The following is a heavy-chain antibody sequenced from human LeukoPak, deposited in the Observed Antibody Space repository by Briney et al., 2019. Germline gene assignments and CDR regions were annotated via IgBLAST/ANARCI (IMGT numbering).Heavy chain of an antibody. Sequence: GGSLRLSCAASGSTFSSYAMSWVRQAPGKGLEWVSTISGSGDNTYYADSVKGRFTISRDNSKNTLYLQMNSLRAEDTAVYYCAKNSRSSGWYFDSWGQGTLVTVSS. J-gene: IGHJ4*02. V-gene: IGHV3-23*01. CDR1: GSTFSSYA. CDR2: ISGSGDNT. D-gene: IGHD6-19*01. CDR3: AKNSRSSGWYFDS.